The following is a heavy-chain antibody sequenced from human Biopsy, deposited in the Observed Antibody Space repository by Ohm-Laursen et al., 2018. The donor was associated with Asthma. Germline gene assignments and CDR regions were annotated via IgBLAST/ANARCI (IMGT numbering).Heavy chain of an antibody. CDR2: INHSGST. Sequence: GTLSLTCAISGGSFTHYFWMWIRQPPGKGLEWIAEINHSGSTNYNPSLKSRVTMSVDTSKNQLFLNLSSVTAADTAVYYCARAASTTVFWSGYSHNWFDPWGQGTLVTVSS. CDR3: ARAASTTVFWSGYSHNWFDP. CDR1: GGSFTHYF. D-gene: IGHD3-3*01. J-gene: IGHJ5*02. V-gene: IGHV4-34*01.